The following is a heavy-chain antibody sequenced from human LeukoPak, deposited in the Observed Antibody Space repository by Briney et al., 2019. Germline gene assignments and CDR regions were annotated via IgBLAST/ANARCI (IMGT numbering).Heavy chain of an antibody. D-gene: IGHD6-19*01. J-gene: IGHJ4*02. CDR3: AKDRRIWGIAVAGTG. V-gene: IGHV3-30*02. CDR2: IRYDGSNK. Sequence: AGGSLRLSCAASGFTFSSYGMHWVRQAPGKGLEWVAFIRYDGSNKYYADSVKGRFTISRDNSKNTLYVQMNSLRAEDTAVYYCAKDRRIWGIAVAGTGGGQGTLVTVSS. CDR1: GFTFSSYG.